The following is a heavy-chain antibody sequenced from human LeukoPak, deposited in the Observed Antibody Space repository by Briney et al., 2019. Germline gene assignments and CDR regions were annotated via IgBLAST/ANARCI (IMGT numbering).Heavy chain of an antibody. D-gene: IGHD3-16*01. CDR2: ISYDGGNK. J-gene: IGHJ6*02. CDR1: GFTFSSYA. V-gene: IGHV3-30-3*01. Sequence: PGGSLRLSCAASGFTFSSYAMHWVRQAPGKGLEWVAVISYDGGNKYYADSVKGRYTISRDNSKNTLYLQMNSLRADDTAIYYCARNQQLGGHSYYYYGMDVWGQGTTVTVSS. CDR3: ARNQQLGGHSYYYYGMDV.